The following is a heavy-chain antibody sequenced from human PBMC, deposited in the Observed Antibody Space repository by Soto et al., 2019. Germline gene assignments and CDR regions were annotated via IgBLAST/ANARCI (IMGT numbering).Heavy chain of an antibody. CDR1: GGSLSSGGYY. CDR3: ARTPVPDIAAAGINWFDP. D-gene: IGHD6-13*01. V-gene: IGHV4-31*03. CDR2: IYYSGST. Sequence: PSETLSLTCTVSGGSLSSGGYYWSWIRQHPGKGLEWIGYIYYSGSTYYNPSLKSRVTISVDTSKNQFSLKLSSVTAADTAVYYCARTPVPDIAAAGINWFDPWGQGTLVTVSS. J-gene: IGHJ5*02.